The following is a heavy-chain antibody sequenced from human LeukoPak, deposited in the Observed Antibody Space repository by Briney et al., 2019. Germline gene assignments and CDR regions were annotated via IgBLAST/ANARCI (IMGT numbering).Heavy chain of an antibody. CDR3: ARRGYEFSDLDN. Sequence: ASVKVSCKASGYTFTGYYMHWVRQAPGQGLEWMGWINPNNGDTNFAQKFQGRVAMTRDTSMNTVYMELSSLRSNDTAVYYCARRGYEFSDLDNWGQGTLVTVSS. J-gene: IGHJ4*02. V-gene: IGHV1-2*02. CDR1: GYTFTGYY. D-gene: IGHD3/OR15-3a*01. CDR2: INPNNGDT.